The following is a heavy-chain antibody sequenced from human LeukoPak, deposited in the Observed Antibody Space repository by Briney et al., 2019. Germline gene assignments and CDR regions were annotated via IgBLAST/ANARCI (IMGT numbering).Heavy chain of an antibody. D-gene: IGHD2-21*01. CDR2: MIPDSGNT. J-gene: IGHJ6*02. Sequence: ASVKVSCKASGFTFTSHDYNWVRQATGQGLEWMGWMIPDSGNTGYAQKFQGRVTMTRNTSIRTAYMELSSLTSEDAAVYYCARRGVVVNYYFYGLDVWGQGATVTVSS. V-gene: IGHV1-8*01. CDR3: ARRGVVVNYYFYGLDV. CDR1: GFTFTSHD.